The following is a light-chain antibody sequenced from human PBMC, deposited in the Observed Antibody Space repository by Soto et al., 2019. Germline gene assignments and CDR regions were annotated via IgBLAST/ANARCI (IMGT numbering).Light chain of an antibody. CDR3: QQYDNSPIT. V-gene: IGKV3-20*01. J-gene: IGKJ5*01. CDR2: RAS. CDR1: QSVSNNY. Sequence: EIVLTQSPGTLSLSPGDRATLACRASQSVSNNYVAWYQQKPGQAPRLLIFRASNKATGVPDRFSGSGSGTDFTLTISRLEPEDFAVYYCQQYDNSPITFGQGTRLEIK.